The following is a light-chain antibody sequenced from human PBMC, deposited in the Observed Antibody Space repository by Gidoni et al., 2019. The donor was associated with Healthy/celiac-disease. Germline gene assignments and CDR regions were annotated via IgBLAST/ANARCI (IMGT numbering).Light chain of an antibody. CDR3: QQYGSSSWT. CDR2: GAS. J-gene: IGKJ1*01. Sequence: EIVFTQSPGTLSLSPGERATLSCRTSQRVSSSYLAWYQQKPGQAPRLLIYGASSRATGIPDRFSGSGSGTDFTLTISRLEPEDFAVYYCQQYGSSSWTFGQGTKVEIK. V-gene: IGKV3-20*01. CDR1: QRVSSSY.